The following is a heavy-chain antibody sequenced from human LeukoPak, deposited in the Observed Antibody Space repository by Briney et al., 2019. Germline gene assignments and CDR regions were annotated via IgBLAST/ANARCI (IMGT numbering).Heavy chain of an antibody. D-gene: IGHD3-22*01. CDR2: TYYSGST. Sequence: PSETLSLTCTVSGGSISSYYWSWIRQPPGKGLEWIGYTYYSGSTNYNPFLKSRVTISVDTSKNQFSLKLSSVTAADTAVYYCARDGEYYYDSSGYRPYWYYWGQGTLVTVSS. J-gene: IGHJ4*02. CDR1: GGSISSYY. V-gene: IGHV4-59*01. CDR3: ARDGEYYYDSSGYRPYWYY.